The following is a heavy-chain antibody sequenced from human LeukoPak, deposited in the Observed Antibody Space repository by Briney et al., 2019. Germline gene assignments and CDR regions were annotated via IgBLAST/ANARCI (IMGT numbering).Heavy chain of an antibody. V-gene: IGHV3-53*01. CDR2: IYSGDST. Sequence: GGSLRLSCAASGFTVSSNYMSWVRQAPGEGLEWVSVIYSGDSTYYADSVKGRFTISRDNSKNTVYLQMNSLRAEDTAVYYCARDSGDPNHFDSWGQGTLVTVSS. J-gene: IGHJ4*02. CDR3: ARDSGDPNHFDS. CDR1: GFTVSSNY. D-gene: IGHD3-10*01.